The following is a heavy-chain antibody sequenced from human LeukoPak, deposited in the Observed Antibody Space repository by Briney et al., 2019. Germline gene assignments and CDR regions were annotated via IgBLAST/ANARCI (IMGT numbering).Heavy chain of an antibody. D-gene: IGHD6-19*01. CDR1: GGTFSSYA. CDR2: IIPIFGTA. J-gene: IGHJ6*03. Sequence: SVKVSCKASGGTFSSYAISWVRQAPGQGLVWMGRIIPIFGTANYAQKFQGRVTITTDESTSTAYMELSSLRSEDTAVYYCATRAVADPCYYYYMDVWGKGTTVTVSS. V-gene: IGHV1-69*05. CDR3: ATRAVADPCYYYYMDV.